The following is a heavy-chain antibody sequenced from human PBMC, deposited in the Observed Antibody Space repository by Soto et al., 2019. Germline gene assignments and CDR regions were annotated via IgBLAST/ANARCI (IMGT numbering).Heavy chain of an antibody. V-gene: IGHV3-53*01. Sequence: VGSLRLSCASSVFTVSGKEYLAWVRQAPGKGLEWVSALYDVDGTYYADSVKGRFTTSADSSKTIVYLQMNGLRPDDTAVYYCASWNLRAHAYDIWGQGTAVIVSS. J-gene: IGHJ3*02. CDR2: LYDVDGT. CDR1: VFTVSGKEY. CDR3: ASWNLRAHAYDI. D-gene: IGHD1-1*01.